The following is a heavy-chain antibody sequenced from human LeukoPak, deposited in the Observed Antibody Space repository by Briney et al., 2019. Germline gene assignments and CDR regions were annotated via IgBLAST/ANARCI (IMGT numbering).Heavy chain of an antibody. V-gene: IGHV3-23*01. D-gene: IGHD3-9*01. CDR3: AKWGDYDILTGYYVSDF. Sequence: SCXASGFIFRNYAMSWVRQAPGKGLEWVSAITGSGDTTYYADSVKGRFTISRDNSKNTLCVEMNTLRAEDTAVYYCAKWGDYDILTGYYVSDFWGQGTLVTVSS. CDR2: ITGSGDTT. CDR1: GFIFRNYA. J-gene: IGHJ4*02.